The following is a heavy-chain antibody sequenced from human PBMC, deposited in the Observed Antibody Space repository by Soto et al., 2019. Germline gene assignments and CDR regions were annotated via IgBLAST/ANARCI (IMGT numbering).Heavy chain of an antibody. CDR1: GFTFIGSA. Sequence: PGGSLRLSCAASGFTFIGSAIHLFRHSSGKGLEWVVRIRSKANSYATAYAASVKGRFTISRDDSKNTAYLQMNSLKTEDTAVYYCTRHTYSGYDNYWGQGTLVTVSS. CDR3: TRHTYSGYDNY. CDR2: IRSKANSYAT. V-gene: IGHV3-73*01. D-gene: IGHD5-12*01. J-gene: IGHJ4*02.